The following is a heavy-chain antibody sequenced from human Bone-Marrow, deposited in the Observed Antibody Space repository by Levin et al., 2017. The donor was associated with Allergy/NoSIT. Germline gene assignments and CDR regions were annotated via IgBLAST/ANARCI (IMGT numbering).Heavy chain of an antibody. D-gene: IGHD1-1*01. CDR2: IYFTGST. Sequence: SETLSLTCTVSGASIGNYYWAWIRQSPGKGLEYIGYIYFTGSTNYNPSLNNRVTISLDTSKNHFALKLTSVTAADTAVYFCARAGNNWDRIWFDPWGQGTLVTVSS. J-gene: IGHJ5*02. V-gene: IGHV4-59*01. CDR1: GASIGNYY. CDR3: ARAGNNWDRIWFDP.